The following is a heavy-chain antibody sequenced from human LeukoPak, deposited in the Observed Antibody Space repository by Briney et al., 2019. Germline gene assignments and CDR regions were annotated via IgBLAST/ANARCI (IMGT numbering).Heavy chain of an antibody. J-gene: IGHJ3*02. Sequence: ASVKASCKVSGYTLTELSMHWVRQAPGKGLEWMGSFDPEDGETIYAQKFQGRVTMTEDTSTDTAYMELSSLRSEDTAVYYCATDSGLWEKTGAFDIWGQGTMVTVSS. D-gene: IGHD4/OR15-4a*01. CDR2: FDPEDGET. V-gene: IGHV1-24*01. CDR3: ATDSGLWEKTGAFDI. CDR1: GYTLTELS.